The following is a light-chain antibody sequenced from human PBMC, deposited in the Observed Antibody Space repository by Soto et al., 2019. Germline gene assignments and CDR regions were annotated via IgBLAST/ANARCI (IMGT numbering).Light chain of an antibody. V-gene: IGKV1-5*01. CDR2: DAS. J-gene: IGKJ1*01. Sequence: DIQMTQSPSALSASVGDRVTLTCRASQSISSSLAWYQQTPGTAPKVLIYDASTLERGVPSRFSGSGFGTDFYLTITSLQPDDFATDYCQQYDSLVSFGQGTRL. CDR3: QQYDSLVS. CDR1: QSISSS.